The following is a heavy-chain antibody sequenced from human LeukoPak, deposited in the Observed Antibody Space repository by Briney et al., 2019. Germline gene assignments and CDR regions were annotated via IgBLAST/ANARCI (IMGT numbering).Heavy chain of an antibody. CDR3: ARGHYDILTGYSFDY. Sequence: ASVKVSCKASGYSFSNYAMNWVRQATGQGLEWMGWMNPNTGNAGYVQKFQGRVTMTRDTSISTAYMELSSLKSEDTAVYYCARGHYDILTGYSFDYWGQGTLVTVS. V-gene: IGHV1-8*01. CDR1: GYSFSNYA. J-gene: IGHJ4*02. D-gene: IGHD3-9*01. CDR2: MNPNTGNA.